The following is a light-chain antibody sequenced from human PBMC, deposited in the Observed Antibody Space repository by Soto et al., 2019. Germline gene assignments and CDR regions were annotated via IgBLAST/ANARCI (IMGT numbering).Light chain of an antibody. CDR1: QSVSSY. CDR3: QQRSNWPPWT. CDR2: DAS. J-gene: IGKJ1*01. V-gene: IGKV3-11*01. Sequence: EIVLTQSPATLSLSPGERATLSCRASQSVSSYLAWYQQKPCQAPRLLIYDASNRATGIPARFSGSGSGTDLTLTISSLEPEDFAVYYCQQRSNWPPWTFGQGTKVEIK.